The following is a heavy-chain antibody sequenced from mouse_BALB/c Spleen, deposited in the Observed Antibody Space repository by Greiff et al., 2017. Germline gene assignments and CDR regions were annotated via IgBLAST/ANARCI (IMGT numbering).Heavy chain of an antibody. CDR3: AGGYGNYGWFAY. CDR1: GFSLTSYG. D-gene: IGHD2-10*02. J-gene: IGHJ3*01. Sequence: VKLMESGPGLVQPSQSLSITCTVSGFSLTSYGVHWVRQSPGKGLEWLGVIWSGGSTDYNAAFISRLSISKDNSKSQVFFKMNSLQANDTAIYYCAGGYGNYGWFAYWGQGTLVTVSA. CDR2: IWSGGST. V-gene: IGHV2-2*02.